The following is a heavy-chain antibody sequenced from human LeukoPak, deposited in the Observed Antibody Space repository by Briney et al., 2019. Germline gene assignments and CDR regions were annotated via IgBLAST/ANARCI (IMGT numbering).Heavy chain of an antibody. CDR1: GFTFSSYA. D-gene: IGHD7-27*01. CDR3: AKDGPDWGSYFDY. V-gene: IGHV3-30*04. CDR2: ISYDGSNK. Sequence: GGSLRLSCAASGFTFSSYAMHWVRQAPGKGLEWVAVISYDGSNKYYADFVKGRFTISRDNSKNTLYLQMNSLRAEDTAVYYCAKDGPDWGSYFDYWGQGTLVTVSS. J-gene: IGHJ4*02.